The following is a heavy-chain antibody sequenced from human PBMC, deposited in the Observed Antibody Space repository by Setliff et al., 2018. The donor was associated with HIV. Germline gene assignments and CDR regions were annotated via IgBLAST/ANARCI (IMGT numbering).Heavy chain of an antibody. Sequence: WIRQAPGRGLEWVGFIRSKAYGGTTEYAASVKGRFTISRDDSKSIASPQMNSLKTEDTAVYYCTSSYINYAYWGQGTLVTVSS. J-gene: IGHJ4*02. V-gene: IGHV3-49*02. D-gene: IGHD4-4*01. CDR3: TSSYINYAY. CDR2: IRSKAYGGTT.